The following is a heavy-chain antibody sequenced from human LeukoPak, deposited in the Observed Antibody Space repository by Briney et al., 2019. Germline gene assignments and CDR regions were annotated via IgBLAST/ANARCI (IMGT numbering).Heavy chain of an antibody. V-gene: IGHV3-21*01. D-gene: IGHD5-24*01. CDR2: ISSGSSYI. CDR3: VRSMATITFSFDY. CDR1: GFTFSTYS. Sequence: GGSLRLSCAASGFTFSTYSMDWVRQAPGQGLEWVASISSGSSYIYYADSVKGRFTISRDNAKNSLYLQMNSLRAEDTAVYYCVRSMATITFSFDYWGQGTLVTVSS. J-gene: IGHJ4*02.